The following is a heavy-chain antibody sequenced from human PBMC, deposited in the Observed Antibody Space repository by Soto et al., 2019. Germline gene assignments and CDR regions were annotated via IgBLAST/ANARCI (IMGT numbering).Heavy chain of an antibody. J-gene: IGHJ6*02. CDR2: INPSGGST. D-gene: IGHD5-12*01. CDR3: ARDWSQGMATEDYYYYGMDV. CDR1: GYTFTSYY. Sequence: ASVKVSCKASGYTFTSYYMHWVRQAPGQGLEWMGIINPSGGSTSYAQKFQGRVTMTRDTSTSTVYMELSSLRSEDTAVYYCARDWSQGMATEDYYYYGMDVWGQGTTVTVS. V-gene: IGHV1-46*01.